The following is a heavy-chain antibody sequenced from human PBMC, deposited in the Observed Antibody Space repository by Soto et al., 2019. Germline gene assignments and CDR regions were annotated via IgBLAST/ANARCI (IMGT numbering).Heavy chain of an antibody. CDR1: VGTFSSYA. CDR3: ARSQGGSSSLDIYYYYYYGMDV. D-gene: IGHD2-15*01. J-gene: IGHJ6*02. V-gene: IGHV1-69*01. Sequence: QVQLVQSGAEVKKPGSSVKVSCKAPVGTFSSYAISWVRQAPGQGLEWMGGIIPIFGKAKYAQKFQGRVTITADESTSTSYMGLSSLRSEDTAVYYCARSQGGSSSLDIYYYYYYGMDVWGQGTTVTVSS. CDR2: IIPIFGKA.